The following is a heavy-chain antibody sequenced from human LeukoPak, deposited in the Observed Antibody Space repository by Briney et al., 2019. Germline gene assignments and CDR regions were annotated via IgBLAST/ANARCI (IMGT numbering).Heavy chain of an antibody. D-gene: IGHD3-10*01. J-gene: IGHJ6*03. CDR1: GFTFSSYA. CDR2: ISYDGSNK. CDR3: ARDEERKGMVRDQGYYYYMDV. Sequence: GGSLRLSCAASGFTFSSYAMHWVRQAPGKGLEWVAVISYDGSNKYYADSVKGRFTISRDNSKNTLYLQMNSLRAEDTAVYYCARDEERKGMVRDQGYYYYMDVWGKGTTVTVSS. V-gene: IGHV3-30-3*01.